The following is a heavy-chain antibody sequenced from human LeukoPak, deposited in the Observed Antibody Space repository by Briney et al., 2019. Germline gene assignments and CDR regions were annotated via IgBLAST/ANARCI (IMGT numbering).Heavy chain of an antibody. CDR2: INPSGGST. CDR3: ASPGYNN. D-gene: IGHD5-24*01. CDR1: GGTFSSYA. J-gene: IGHJ4*02. V-gene: IGHV1-69*05. Sequence: SVKVSCKASGGTFSSYAISWVRQAPGQGLEWMGIINPSGGSTSYAQKFQGRVTITTDESTSTAYMELSSLRSEDTAVYYCASPGYNNWGQGTLVTVSS.